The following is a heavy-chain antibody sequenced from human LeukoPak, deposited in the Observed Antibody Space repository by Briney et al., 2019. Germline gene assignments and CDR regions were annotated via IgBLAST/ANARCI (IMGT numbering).Heavy chain of an antibody. V-gene: IGHV3-11*05. J-gene: IGHJ4*02. CDR2: ISSSSSYT. D-gene: IGHD5/OR15-5a*01. Sequence: KAGGSLRLSCAASGFTLSDYYMSWLRQAPGKGLEWISYISSSSSYTNYVDSVKGRFTISRDNAKNSLYLQMNSLRAEDTAVYYCVRAVSVSSYYFDCWGQGTLVTVSS. CDR1: GFTLSDYY. CDR3: VRAVSVSSYYFDC.